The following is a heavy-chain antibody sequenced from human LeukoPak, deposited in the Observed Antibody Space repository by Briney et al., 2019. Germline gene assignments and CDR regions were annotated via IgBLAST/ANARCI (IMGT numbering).Heavy chain of an antibody. CDR2: IIPIFGTA. D-gene: IGHD6-13*01. Sequence: SVKVSCKASGGTFSSYAITWVRQAPGQGLEWMGRIIPIFGTANYAQKFQGRVTITTDESTSTAYLELSTLRSDDTAVYYCARERPPGDSSNWFLEGYFDIWGQGTLVTVSS. CDR1: GGTFSSYA. J-gene: IGHJ4*02. CDR3: ARERPPGDSSNWFLEGYFDI. V-gene: IGHV1-69*05.